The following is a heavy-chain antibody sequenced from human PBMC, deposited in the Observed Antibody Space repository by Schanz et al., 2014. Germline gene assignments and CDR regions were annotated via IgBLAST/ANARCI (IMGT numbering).Heavy chain of an antibody. CDR1: GGTFSSYT. Sequence: QVQLVQSEAEVKKPGSSVKVSCKASGGTFSSYTISWVRQVPGQGLEWLGRIMPLRGIGNNAWKFQDRLTITADKSMNITYMELSSLGTEDTAVYYCTRLRRADPNGFDVWGQGTTVTVSS. CDR3: TRLRRADPNGFDV. J-gene: IGHJ6*02. D-gene: IGHD6-19*01. CDR2: IMPLRGIG. V-gene: IGHV1-69*02.